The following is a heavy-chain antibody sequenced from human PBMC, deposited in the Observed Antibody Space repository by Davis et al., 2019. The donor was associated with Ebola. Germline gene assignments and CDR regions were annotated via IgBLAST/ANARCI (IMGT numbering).Heavy chain of an antibody. CDR3: AIGHIRFDP. V-gene: IGHV4-34*01. CDR2: IYHSGST. J-gene: IGHJ5*02. Sequence: GSLRLSCAVYGGSFSGYYWSWIRQPPGKGLEWIGEIYHSGSTNYNPSLKSRVTISVDKSKNQFSLKLSSVTAADTAVYYCAIGHIRFDPWGQGTLVTVSS. D-gene: IGHD2-2*02. CDR1: GGSFSGYY.